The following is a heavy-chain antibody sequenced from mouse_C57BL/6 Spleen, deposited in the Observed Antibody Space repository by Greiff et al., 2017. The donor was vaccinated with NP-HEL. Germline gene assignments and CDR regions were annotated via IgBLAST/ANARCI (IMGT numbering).Heavy chain of an antibody. CDR2: IYPRSGNT. CDR3: ARWEVVAPYWYCDV. D-gene: IGHD1-1*01. J-gene: IGHJ1*03. Sequence: QVQLQQSGAELARPGASVKLSCKASGYTFTSYGISWVKQRTGQGLEWIGEIYPRSGNTYYNEKFKGKATLTADKSSSTAYMELRSLTSEDSAVYFCARWEVVAPYWYCDVWGTGTTVTVSS. V-gene: IGHV1-81*01. CDR1: GYTFTSYG.